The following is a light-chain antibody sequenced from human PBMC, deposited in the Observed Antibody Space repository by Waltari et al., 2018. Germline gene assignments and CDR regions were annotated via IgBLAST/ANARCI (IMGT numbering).Light chain of an antibody. CDR3: QHYNSYSGDT. CDR2: KTS. CDR1: QSITTW. Sequence: DIQMTQSPSPLSASVGDRVIITCRASQSITTWLAWYQQKPVKAPKLLIYKTSTLESGVPSRFSGSGSGTEFTLTISSLQPDDFATYYCQHYNSYSGDTFGQGTKLEI. J-gene: IGKJ2*01. V-gene: IGKV1-5*03.